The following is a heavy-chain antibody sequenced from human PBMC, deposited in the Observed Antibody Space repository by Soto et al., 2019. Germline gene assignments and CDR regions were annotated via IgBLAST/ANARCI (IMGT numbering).Heavy chain of an antibody. CDR1: GFTFSSYS. CDR2: ISSSSSYI. V-gene: IGHV3-21*01. Sequence: EVQLVESGGGLVKPGGSLRLSCAASGFTFSSYSMNWVRQAPGKGLEWVSSISSSSSYIYYADSVKGRFTISRDNAKNSLYLQMNSLRAEDTAVYYCARVWLVATFSDAFDIWGQGTMVTVSS. J-gene: IGHJ3*02. CDR3: ARVWLVATFSDAFDI. D-gene: IGHD5-12*01.